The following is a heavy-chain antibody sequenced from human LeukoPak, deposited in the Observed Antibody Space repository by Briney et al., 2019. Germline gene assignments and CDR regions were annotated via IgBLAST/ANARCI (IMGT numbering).Heavy chain of an antibody. CDR1: GGSISSYY. J-gene: IGHJ3*02. D-gene: IGHD3-3*01. CDR3: ARHGNHYDFWSGTDAFDI. CDR2: IYYSGST. V-gene: IGHV4-59*08. Sequence: SETLSLTCTVSGGSISSYYWSWLRQPPGKGLEWIGYIYYSGSTNYNPSLKSRVTISVDTSKNQFSLKLSSVTAADTAVYYCARHGNHYDFWSGTDAFDIWGQGTMVTVSS.